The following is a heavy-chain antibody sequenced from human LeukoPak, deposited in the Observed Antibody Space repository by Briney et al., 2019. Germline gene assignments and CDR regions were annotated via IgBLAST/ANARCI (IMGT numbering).Heavy chain of an antibody. J-gene: IGHJ3*02. Sequence: GGSLRLSCAASGFTSSSYGMHWVRQAPGKGLEWVALISFDEKHKDFADSVKGRFSISRDTSKNTVSLQMDSLTTDDAAVYYCARDAVQIWFYVGTFDIWGQGSIVTVSS. CDR3: ARDAVQIWFYVGTFDI. V-gene: IGHV3-30*03. D-gene: IGHD3-10*01. CDR1: GFTSSSYG. CDR2: ISFDEKHK.